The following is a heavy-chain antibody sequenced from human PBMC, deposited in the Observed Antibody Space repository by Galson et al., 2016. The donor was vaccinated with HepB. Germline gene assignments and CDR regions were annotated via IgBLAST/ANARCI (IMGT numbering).Heavy chain of an antibody. J-gene: IGHJ3*01. V-gene: IGHV4-39*01. CDR3: ASHCLFRTGTNSDDAFYV. CDR2: IYYSGST. D-gene: IGHD1-1*01. CDR1: GGSISSSSYY. Sequence: ETLSLTCTVSGGSISSSSYYWGWIRQPPGQGLEWIGSIYYSGSTYYNPSLKSRLPISVATSKNQFSLRLSSVTAAATAVYYCASHCLFRTGTNSDDAFYVWGQGTMVTVSS.